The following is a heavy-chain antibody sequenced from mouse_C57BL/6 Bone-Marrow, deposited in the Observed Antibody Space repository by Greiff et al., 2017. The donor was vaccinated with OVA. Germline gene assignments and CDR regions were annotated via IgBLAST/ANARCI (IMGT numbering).Heavy chain of an antibody. CDR3: ARLGLYYFDY. CDR2: IRNKANGYTT. CDR1: RFTFTDYY. Sequence: EVKLVESGGGLVQPGGSLSLSCAASRFTFTDYYMSWVRQPPGKALEWLGFIRNKANGYTTEYSASVKGRFTISRDNSQSILYLQMNALRAEDSATYYCARLGLYYFDYWGQGTTLTVSS. J-gene: IGHJ2*01. D-gene: IGHD4-1*01. V-gene: IGHV7-3*01.